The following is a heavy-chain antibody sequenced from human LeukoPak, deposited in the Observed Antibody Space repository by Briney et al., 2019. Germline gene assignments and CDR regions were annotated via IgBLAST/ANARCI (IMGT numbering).Heavy chain of an antibody. CDR3: ARLYSSSSGRTFDV. J-gene: IGHJ3*01. CDR2: IYYSGST. V-gene: IGHV4-39*01. D-gene: IGHD6-6*01. CDR1: GGSISSSYYY. Sequence: SETLSLTCTVSGGSISSSYYYWGWIRQPPGKGLEWIGSIYYSGSTYYNPSLKSRVTISVDTSKNQFSLKLRSVTAADTAVYYCARLYSSSSGRTFDVWGQGTMVTVSS.